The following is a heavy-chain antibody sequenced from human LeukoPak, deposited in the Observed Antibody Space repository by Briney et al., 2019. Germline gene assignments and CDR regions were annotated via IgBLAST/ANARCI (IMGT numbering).Heavy chain of an antibody. CDR1: GFTFSSYA. Sequence: PGGSLRLSCAASGFTFSSYAMSWVRQAPGKGLEWVSAISGSGASTYYADSVKGRFTISRDNSKNTLYLQMNSLRAEDTAVYYCAKAPTRSEGFDYWGQGTLVTVSS. CDR3: AKAPTRSEGFDY. CDR2: ISGSGAST. J-gene: IGHJ4*02. V-gene: IGHV3-23*01.